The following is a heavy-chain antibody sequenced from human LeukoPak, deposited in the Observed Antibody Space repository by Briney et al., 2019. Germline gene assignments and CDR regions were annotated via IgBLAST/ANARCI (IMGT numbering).Heavy chain of an antibody. CDR1: GITLSNYG. CDR2: ISGSGGRA. V-gene: IGHV3-23*01. CDR3: AKRGVVIRVILVGFHKEAYYFDS. D-gene: IGHD3-22*01. J-gene: IGHJ4*02. Sequence: GGSLRLSCAVSGITLSNYGMTWVRQAPRKGLEWVAGISGSGGRANYADSVKGRFTISRDNPKNTLYLQMNSLRAEDTAVYFCAKRGVVIRVILVGFHKEAYYFDSWGQGALVTVSS.